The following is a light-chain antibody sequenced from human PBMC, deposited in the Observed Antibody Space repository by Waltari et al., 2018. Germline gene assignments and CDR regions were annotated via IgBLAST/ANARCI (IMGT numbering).Light chain of an antibody. J-gene: IGLJ3*02. CDR2: STN. CDR3: VLYMGGGIL. CDR1: SGSVSTTYY. V-gene: IGLV8-61*01. Sequence: QTVVTQEPSFSVSPGGTVTLTCGLRSGSVSTTYYPSWYQQTPGQAPRPRIYSTNTRSSGVPDRSSGSILGNKAALTITGAQADDESDYYCVLYMGGGILFGGGTKLTVL.